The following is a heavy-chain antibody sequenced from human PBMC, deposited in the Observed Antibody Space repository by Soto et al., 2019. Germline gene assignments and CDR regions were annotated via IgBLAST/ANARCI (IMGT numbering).Heavy chain of an antibody. V-gene: IGHV4-4*02. CDR2: IYHSGST. D-gene: IGHD3-22*01. CDR3: ARAAPTYYYDSSGYYHPHDAFDI. CDR1: GGSISSSNW. Sequence: QVQLQESGPGLVKPSGTLSLTCAVSGGSISSSNWWSWVRQPPGKGLEWIGEIYHSGSTNYNPSLKSRVTISVDKSKNQFSLKLSSVTAADTAVYYCARAAPTYYYDSSGYYHPHDAFDIWGQGTMVTVSS. J-gene: IGHJ3*02.